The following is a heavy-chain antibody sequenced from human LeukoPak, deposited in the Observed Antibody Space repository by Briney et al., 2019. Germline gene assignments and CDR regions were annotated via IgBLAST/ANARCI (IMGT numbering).Heavy chain of an antibody. V-gene: IGHV3-7*01. Sequence: GGSLRLSCAASGFTFSSYWMNWVRQAPGKGLEWVANIKQDGSEKYYVDSVKGRFTISRDNAKNSLYLQMNSLRAEDTAVYYCARVFRPSLTVFIIRGAFDIWGQGTMVTVSS. CDR2: IKQDGSEK. J-gene: IGHJ3*02. CDR1: GFTFSSYW. CDR3: ARVFRPSLTVFIIRGAFDI. D-gene: IGHD3-3*01.